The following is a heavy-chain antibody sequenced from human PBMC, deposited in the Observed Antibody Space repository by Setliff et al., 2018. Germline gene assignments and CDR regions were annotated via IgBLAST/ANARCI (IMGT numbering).Heavy chain of an antibody. J-gene: IGHJ3*01. CDR2: IHDSGTT. V-gene: IGHV4-39*07. CDR3: ARLCRGVTFACDVFDV. CDR1: AGSVSSSSYY. Sequence: ASETLSLTCSVSAGSVSSSSYYWGWIRQPPGKGLEWIGSIHDSGTTYYNPSLKSRFPISIDTAKNLFSLTLSSVTAADTATYYCARLCRGVTFACDVFDVWGPGTLVTVSS. D-gene: IGHD2-21*02.